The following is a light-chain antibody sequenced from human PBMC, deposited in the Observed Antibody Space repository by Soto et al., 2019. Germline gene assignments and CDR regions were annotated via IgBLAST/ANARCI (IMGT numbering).Light chain of an antibody. CDR3: QQSSSTPQT. Sequence: DIQMTQSPSSLSASVGERGTITCRASQSISSYLSWYQQKPGKAPKLLINVASTLQSGVPSRFSGSGSGTDFTLAISSLQPEDFATYYCQQSSSTPQTFGGGTKVDIK. V-gene: IGKV1-39*01. CDR1: QSISSY. J-gene: IGKJ4*01. CDR2: VAS.